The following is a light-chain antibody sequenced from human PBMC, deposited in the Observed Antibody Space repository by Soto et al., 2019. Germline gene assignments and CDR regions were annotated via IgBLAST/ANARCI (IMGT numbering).Light chain of an antibody. CDR3: QEYEKLFS. Sequence: EIVMTQSPATLSVSPGERATLSCRASQGVRSNLAWYQQKPGQAPRLLIHGASTRATGVPARFSGSGSGTHFTLTISSLQPEDIATYYCQEYEKLFSFGPGTKVDIK. CDR1: QGVRSN. J-gene: IGKJ3*01. V-gene: IGKV3-15*01. CDR2: GAS.